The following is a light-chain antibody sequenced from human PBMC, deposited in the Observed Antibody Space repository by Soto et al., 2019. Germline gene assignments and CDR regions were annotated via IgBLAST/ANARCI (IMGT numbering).Light chain of an antibody. Sequence: EVVMTQSPATLSVSPGESATLSCRASQTVSTNVAWYQQRPGQAPRLLIDGAFTRATGVPARFSGSRSGTEFTLTISSPQSEDFALYYCQHHNNWPYTFGQGTKLEIK. CDR1: QTVSTN. J-gene: IGKJ2*01. CDR3: QHHNNWPYT. CDR2: GAF. V-gene: IGKV3-15*01.